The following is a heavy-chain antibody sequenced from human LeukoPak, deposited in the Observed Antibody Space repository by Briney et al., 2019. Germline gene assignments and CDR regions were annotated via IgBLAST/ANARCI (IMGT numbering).Heavy chain of an antibody. Sequence: SETLSLTCTVSGGSISSSSYYWGWIRQPPGKGLEWIGSIYYSGSTYYNPSLKSRVTISVDTSKNQFSLKLSSVTAADTAVYYCANQIYDFWSGPQQVDPWGQGTLVTVSS. CDR1: GGSISSSSYY. D-gene: IGHD3-3*01. CDR3: ANQIYDFWSGPQQVDP. J-gene: IGHJ5*02. V-gene: IGHV4-39*01. CDR2: IYYSGST.